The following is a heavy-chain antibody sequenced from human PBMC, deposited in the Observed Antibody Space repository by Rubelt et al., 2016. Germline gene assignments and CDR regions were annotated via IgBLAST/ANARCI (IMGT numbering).Heavy chain of an antibody. J-gene: IGHJ4*02. CDR3: AREWFNDYFDY. Sequence: QVQLVESGGGVVQPGRSLRLSCAASGFTFSSYAIHWVRQAPGKGLEWVAVISYDGSNKDYAVSVECRFTMSRDNAKNTLYLQMTRLRAEDTAVYYCAREWFNDYFDYWGPGTLVTVSS. CDR1: GFTFSSYA. D-gene: IGHD3-10*01. CDR2: ISYDGSNK. V-gene: IGHV3-30*04.